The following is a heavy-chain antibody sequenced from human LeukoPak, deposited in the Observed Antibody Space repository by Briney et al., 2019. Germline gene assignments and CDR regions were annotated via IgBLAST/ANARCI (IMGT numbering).Heavy chain of an antibody. J-gene: IGHJ4*02. V-gene: IGHV4-59*01. Sequence: SETLSLTCTVSGGSISSYYWSWIRQPPGKGLEWIGYIYYSGSTNYNPSLKSRVTISVDTSKNQFSLKLSSVTAADTAVYYCARKARLQSNPYYFDYWGQGTLVTVSS. CDR1: GGSISSYY. CDR3: ARKARLQSNPYYFDY. D-gene: IGHD4-11*01. CDR2: IYYSGST.